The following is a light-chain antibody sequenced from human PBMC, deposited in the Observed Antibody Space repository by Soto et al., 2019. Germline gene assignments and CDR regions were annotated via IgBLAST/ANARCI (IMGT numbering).Light chain of an antibody. CDR2: AAS. V-gene: IGKV1-27*01. CDR1: QGISNF. J-gene: IGKJ1*01. Sequence: DIQMTQSPSSLSASVGDRVTITCRASQGISNFLAWYQQKPGKVPKLLIYAASTLQSGVPSRFSGSASGTDFTLTISSLQPEDVATYSCQKYNSAPRTFGQGTKVEIK. CDR3: QKYNSAPRT.